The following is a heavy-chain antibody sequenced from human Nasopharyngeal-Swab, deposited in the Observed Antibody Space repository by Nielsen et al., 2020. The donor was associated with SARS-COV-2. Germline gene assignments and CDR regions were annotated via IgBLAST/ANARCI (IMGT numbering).Heavy chain of an antibody. CDR1: GFSFSSCW. CDR2: IKEDGSGK. D-gene: IGHD2-8*01. CDR3: AREAYYNAVDY. J-gene: IGHJ4*02. Sequence: GESLKISCAASGFSFSSCWMTWVRQAPGKGLEWVANIKEDGSGKYHADSVKGRFTISRDDAKNSVYLQMNSLRVEDTAVYYCAREAYYNAVDYWGQGTLVTVSS. V-gene: IGHV3-7*04.